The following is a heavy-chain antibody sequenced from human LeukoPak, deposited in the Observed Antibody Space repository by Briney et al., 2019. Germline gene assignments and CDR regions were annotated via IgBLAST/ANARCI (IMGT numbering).Heavy chain of an antibody. CDR3: ATSGRPINWFDP. CDR2: VNHSGST. CDR1: GGSLSGYY. D-gene: IGHD3-10*01. Sequence: PSETLSLTCAVSGGSLSGYYWGWMRQPPGKGLQWIGEVNHSGSTNYNPSLKSRVTISVDTSKNQFSLKLSSVTAADTAVYYCATSGRPINWFDPWGQGTLVTVSS. J-gene: IGHJ5*02. V-gene: IGHV4-34*01.